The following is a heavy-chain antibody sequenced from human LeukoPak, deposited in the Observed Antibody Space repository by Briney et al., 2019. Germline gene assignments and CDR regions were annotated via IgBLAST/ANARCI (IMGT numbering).Heavy chain of an antibody. CDR1: GFTFSEYN. Sequence: QPGGSLRLSCTASGFTFSEYNMHWVRQAPGKGLEYVSAISTNGGTTHYADSVKGRFTISRDDSKSTLDLQMGSLRPEDMAVYYCARGFRFYGSGIDCWGQGTLVTV. V-gene: IGHV3-64*02. J-gene: IGHJ4*02. CDR3: ARGFRFYGSGIDC. CDR2: ISTNGGTT. D-gene: IGHD3-10*01.